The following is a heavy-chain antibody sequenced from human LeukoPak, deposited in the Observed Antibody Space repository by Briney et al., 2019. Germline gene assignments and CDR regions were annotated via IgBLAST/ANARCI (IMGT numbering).Heavy chain of an antibody. V-gene: IGHV3-21*01. J-gene: IGHJ3*02. Sequence: PGGSLRLSCAASGFTFSSHSMNWVRQAPGEGLEWVSSISSSSIYIYYADSVKGRFTISRDNAKNSLYLQMNSLRAEDTAVYYCARGYNNYGYVFDIWGQGTVVTVSS. D-gene: IGHD4-11*01. CDR3: ARGYNNYGYVFDI. CDR2: ISSSSIYI. CDR1: GFTFSSHS.